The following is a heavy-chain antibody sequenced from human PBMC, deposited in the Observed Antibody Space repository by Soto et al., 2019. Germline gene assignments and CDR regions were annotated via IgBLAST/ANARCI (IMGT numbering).Heavy chain of an antibody. V-gene: IGHV4-31*03. CDR2: IYYSGST. CDR3: ARVQDIVLVPAAEGPATVTTWFDP. D-gene: IGHD2-2*01. J-gene: IGHJ5*02. CDR1: GGSISSGGYY. Sequence: TLSLTCTVSGGSISSGGYYWSWIRQHPGKGLEWIGYIYYSGSTYYNPSLKSRVTISVDTSKNQFSLKLSSVTAADTAVYYCARVQDIVLVPAAEGPATVTTWFDPWGQGTLVTVSS.